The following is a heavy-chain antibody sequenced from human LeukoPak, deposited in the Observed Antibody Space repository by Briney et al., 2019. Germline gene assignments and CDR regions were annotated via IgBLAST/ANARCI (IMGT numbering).Heavy chain of an antibody. V-gene: IGHV4-39*01. CDR2: IYYSGST. CDR1: GGSISSSSYY. Sequence: SETLFLTCTVSGGSISSSSYYWGWIRQPPGKGLEWIGSIYYSGSTYYNPSLKSRVTISVDTSKNQFSLKLSSVTAADTAVYYCARHLYCSSTSCHYYYYYYGMDVWGQGTTVTVSS. D-gene: IGHD2-2*01. CDR3: ARHLYCSSTSCHYYYYYYGMDV. J-gene: IGHJ6*02.